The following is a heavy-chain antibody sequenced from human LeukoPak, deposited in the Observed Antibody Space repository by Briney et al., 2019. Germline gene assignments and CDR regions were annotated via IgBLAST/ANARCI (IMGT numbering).Heavy chain of an antibody. J-gene: IGHJ4*02. CDR1: GFTFSGAA. CDR3: ISRIFDGDHGSFDY. Sequence: GGSLRLSCAASGFTFSGAAVHWVRQASGKGLEWVGRIRSKAKSYATAYAASVKGSFIISRDDSKNTAYLQMDSLKTEDTAVYYCISRIFDGDHGSFDYWGQGTLVTVSS. V-gene: IGHV3-73*01. CDR2: IRSKAKSYAT. D-gene: IGHD4-17*01.